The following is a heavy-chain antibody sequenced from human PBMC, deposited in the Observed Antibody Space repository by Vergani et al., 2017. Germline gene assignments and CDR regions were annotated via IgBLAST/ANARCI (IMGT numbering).Heavy chain of an antibody. CDR3: ARVSRPYSSSSSDYFDY. D-gene: IGHD6-6*01. CDR2: IYSGGST. J-gene: IGHJ4*02. CDR1: GFTVSSNY. Sequence: VQLVESGGGLVQPGGSLRLSCAASGFTVSSNYMSWVRQAPGKGLEWVSVIYSGGSTYYADSVKGRFTISRDNSKNTLYLQMNSLRAEDTAVYYCARVSRPYSSSSSDYFDYWGQGTLVTVSS. V-gene: IGHV3-66*01.